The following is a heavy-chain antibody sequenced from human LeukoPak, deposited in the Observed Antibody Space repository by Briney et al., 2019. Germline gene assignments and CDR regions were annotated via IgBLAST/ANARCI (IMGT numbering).Heavy chain of an antibody. V-gene: IGHV3-23*01. CDR1: GFTFSSYG. J-gene: IGHJ3*02. CDR2: ISGSGART. Sequence: GGSLRLSCAASGFTFSSYGMTWVRQAPGKGLDWVSGISGSGARTDYADSMKGRLTISRDNAKNTLYLQMNSLRAEDTAVYYCAKGSREWELLDAFDIWGQGTMVTVSS. CDR3: AKGSREWELLDAFDI. D-gene: IGHD1-26*01.